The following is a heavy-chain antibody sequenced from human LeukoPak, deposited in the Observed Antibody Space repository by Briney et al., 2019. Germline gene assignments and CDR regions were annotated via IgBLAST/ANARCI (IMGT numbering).Heavy chain of an antibody. V-gene: IGHV3-30*02. CDR3: AKDDWVIAAAVRLYYYYYGMDV. J-gene: IGHJ6*02. CDR2: IRYDGSNK. D-gene: IGHD6-13*01. CDR1: GFTFSSYG. Sequence: GGSLRLSCAASGFTFSSYGMHWVRQAPGKGLEWVAFIRYDGSNKYYADSVKGRFTISRDNSKNTLYLQMNSLRAEDTAVYYCAKDDWVIAAAVRLYYYYYGMDVWGQGPTVTVSS.